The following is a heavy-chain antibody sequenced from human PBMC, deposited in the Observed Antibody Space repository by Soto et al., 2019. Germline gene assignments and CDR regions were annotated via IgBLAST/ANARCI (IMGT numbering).Heavy chain of an antibody. J-gene: IGHJ4*01. CDR1: GDSVSSNSAG. V-gene: IGHV6-1*01. Sequence: SQTLSLTCAITGDSVSSNSAGWRWVRQSPSRGLEWLGRTYYRSKWYYEYAVSVRGRITINPDTSKNQYSLQLNSVTPEDTAVYFCARGEQYSGSIFDYWGQGTLVTVSS. D-gene: IGHD1-26*01. CDR2: TYYRSKWYY. CDR3: ARGEQYSGSIFDY.